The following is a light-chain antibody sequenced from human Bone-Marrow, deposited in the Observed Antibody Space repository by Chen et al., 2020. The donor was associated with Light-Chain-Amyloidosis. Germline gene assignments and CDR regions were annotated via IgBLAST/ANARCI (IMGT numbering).Light chain of an antibody. CDR2: WAS. V-gene: IGKV4-1*01. Sequence: DIVVTQSPDSLVVSLGERATINCKSSQSVLYNSDNKNYLAWYQLKPGQPPKLLIYWASFRESGVPDRFGGSGSVTDFTLPISSLQAEDLAVYYCQQYYGTPFTFGPGTKVNV. J-gene: IGKJ3*01. CDR1: QSVLYNSDNKNY. CDR3: QQYYGTPFT.